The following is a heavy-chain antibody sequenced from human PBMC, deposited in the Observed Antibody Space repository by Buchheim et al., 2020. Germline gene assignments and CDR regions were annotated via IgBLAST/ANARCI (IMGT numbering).Heavy chain of an antibody. J-gene: IGHJ4*02. CDR3: ARERSSTGDSFDY. Sequence: QVQLVESGGGVVQPGRSLRLSCAASGFTFSHSGMHWVRQAPGKGLEWVAVIWYDGSNKYYVDSVKGRFTISRDNSKNTLYLQMNSLRAEDTAVYYCARERSSTGDSFDYWGQGTL. CDR2: IWYDGSNK. V-gene: IGHV3-33*08. CDR1: GFTFSHSG. D-gene: IGHD2-2*01.